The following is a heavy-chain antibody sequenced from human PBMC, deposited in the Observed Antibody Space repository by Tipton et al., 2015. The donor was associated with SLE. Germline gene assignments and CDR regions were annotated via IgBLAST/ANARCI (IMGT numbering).Heavy chain of an antibody. CDR1: GYSISSGYF. V-gene: IGHV4-38-2*02. D-gene: IGHD3-22*01. J-gene: IGHJ3*02. CDR2: IYQDGST. CDR3: ARASRIGDI. Sequence: GLVKPSETLSLTCTVSGYSISSGYFWGWVRQPPGKGLEWIGTIYQDGSTYYNPSLKSRVTISLDMSRNQFSLKLSSVTAADTAVYYCARASRIGDIWGQGTMVTVSS.